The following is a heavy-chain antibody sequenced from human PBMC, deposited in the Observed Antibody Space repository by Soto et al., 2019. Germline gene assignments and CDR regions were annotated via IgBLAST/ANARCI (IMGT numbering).Heavy chain of an antibody. Sequence: GGSLRLSCAASGFRLDDYNIHWVRQAPGKGLEWVSLITWNGGNTYYADSVKGRFTISRDGTTESVSLQMTSLKREDTGLYYCARETLSFGSALDVWGQGTMVTVS. CDR1: GFRLDDYN. CDR2: ITWNGGNT. V-gene: IGHV3-43*01. CDR3: ARETLSFGSALDV. J-gene: IGHJ6*02. D-gene: IGHD3-3*01.